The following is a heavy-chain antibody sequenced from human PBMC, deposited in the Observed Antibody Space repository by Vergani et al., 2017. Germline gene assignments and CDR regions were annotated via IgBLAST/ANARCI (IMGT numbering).Heavy chain of an antibody. Sequence: QVQLVQSGAEVKKPGSSVKVSCKASGGTFSSYAISWVRQAPGQGLEWMGRIIPIFGTANYAQKFQGRVTITADESTSPAYMALGSLRSEDRAVYYCARDRNPGTAMVYYFDYWGQGTLVTVSS. CDR1: GGTFSSYA. D-gene: IGHD5-18*01. CDR3: ARDRNPGTAMVYYFDY. CDR2: IIPIFGTA. V-gene: IGHV1-69*18. J-gene: IGHJ4*02.